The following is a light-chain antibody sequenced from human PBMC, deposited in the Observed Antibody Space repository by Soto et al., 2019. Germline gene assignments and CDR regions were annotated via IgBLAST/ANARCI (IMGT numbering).Light chain of an antibody. Sequence: QSALTQPRSVSGSPGQSVTISCTGTNSDVGGYDYVSWYQQHPDKAPKLIIYDVNERPSGVPDRVSGSKSGNTASLTISGLHGEDEADYYCCSYRGSARVFGGGTKLTVL. CDR3: CSYRGSARV. CDR2: DVN. J-gene: IGLJ3*02. V-gene: IGLV2-11*01. CDR1: NSDVGGYDY.